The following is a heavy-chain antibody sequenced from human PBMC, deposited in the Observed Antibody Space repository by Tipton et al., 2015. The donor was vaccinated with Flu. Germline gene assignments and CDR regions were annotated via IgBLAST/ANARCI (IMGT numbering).Heavy chain of an antibody. Sequence: TLSLTCTASAGSISTYFWSWIRQPAGKGLEWIGRIYSTGNTNYNPSLNSRVTMSVDTSKNQFSLKLSSVTAADTAVYYCARVSRSGTSHAGYFDYWGQGTLVTVSS. V-gene: IGHV4-4*07. CDR1: AGSISTYF. D-gene: IGHD1-7*01. CDR2: IYSTGNT. CDR3: ARVSRSGTSHAGYFDY. J-gene: IGHJ4*02.